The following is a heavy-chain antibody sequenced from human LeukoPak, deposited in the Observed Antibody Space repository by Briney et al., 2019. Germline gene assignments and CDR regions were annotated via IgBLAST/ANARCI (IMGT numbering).Heavy chain of an antibody. D-gene: IGHD1-26*01. CDR3: AATYSGNWEFDY. Sequence: GGSLRLSCAASGFTFSSYAMSWVRQAPGKGLEWVSAISGSGGSTYYADSVKGRFTISRDNSKNTLYLQMNSLRAEDTALYYCAATYSGNWEFDYWGQGTLVTVSS. J-gene: IGHJ4*02. CDR2: ISGSGGST. V-gene: IGHV3-23*01. CDR1: GFTFSSYA.